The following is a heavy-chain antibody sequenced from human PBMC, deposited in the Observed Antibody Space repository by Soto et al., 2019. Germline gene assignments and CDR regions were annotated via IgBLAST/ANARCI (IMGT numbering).Heavy chain of an antibody. J-gene: IGHJ6*02. CDR2: IIPIFGTA. D-gene: IGHD3-3*01. V-gene: IGHV1-69*13. Sequence: SVKVACKASGGTLSSYAISWVRQAPGQELEWMGGIIPIFGTANYAQKFQGRVTITADESTSTAYMELSSLRSEDTAVYYCARRDFWSGYGQWYYYGMDVWGQGTTVTVS. CDR1: GGTLSSYA. CDR3: ARRDFWSGYGQWYYYGMDV.